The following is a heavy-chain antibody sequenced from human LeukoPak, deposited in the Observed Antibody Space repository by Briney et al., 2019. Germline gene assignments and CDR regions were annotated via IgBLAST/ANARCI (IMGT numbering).Heavy chain of an antibody. V-gene: IGHV3-21*01. CDR3: ARDLLEYYDYVWGSYRLGAFDI. CDR1: GFTFSSYA. Sequence: GGSLRLSCAASGFTFSSYAMNWVRQAPGKGLEWVSSISSSSSYIYYADSVKGRFTISRDNAKNSLYLQMNSLRAEATAVYYCARDLLEYYDYVWGSYRLGAFDIWGQGTMVTVSS. CDR2: ISSSSSYI. J-gene: IGHJ3*02. D-gene: IGHD3-16*02.